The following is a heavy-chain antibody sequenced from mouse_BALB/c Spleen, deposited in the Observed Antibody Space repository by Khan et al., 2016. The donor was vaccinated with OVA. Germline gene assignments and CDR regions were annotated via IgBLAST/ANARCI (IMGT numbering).Heavy chain of an antibody. Sequence: QIQLVQSGAVLEKPGASVKLSCQASGYTFTSYYIYWVKQGPGQGLEWIGEINPSEGDPSFTEKFKNKATLPVDKSSSTASLHLSSLTSDDSPAFDCTRGGLRRGGAIDYWGQGTSVTGSS. CDR1: GYTFTSYY. CDR2: INPSEGDP. V-gene: IGHV1S81*02. CDR3: TRGGLRRGGAIDY. D-gene: IGHD2-4*01. J-gene: IGHJ4*01.